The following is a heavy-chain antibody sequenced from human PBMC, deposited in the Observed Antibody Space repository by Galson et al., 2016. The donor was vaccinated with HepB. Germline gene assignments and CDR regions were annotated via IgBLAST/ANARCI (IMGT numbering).Heavy chain of an antibody. J-gene: IGHJ4*02. D-gene: IGHD3-3*01. V-gene: IGHV3-23*01. Sequence: SLRLSCAASGFTFNTYAMSWVRQVPGKGLEWVSAISGSGTNTHYADSVKGRFTISRDNSKNTLYLQMNSLRVEDTAVYYCAKGPELYCDFWSAEGWIDYWGQGTLVTVSS. CDR3: AKGPELYCDFWSAEGWIDY. CDR2: ISGSGTNT. CDR1: GFTFNTYA.